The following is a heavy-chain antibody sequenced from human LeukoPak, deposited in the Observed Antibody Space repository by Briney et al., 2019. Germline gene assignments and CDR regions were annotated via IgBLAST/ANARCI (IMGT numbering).Heavy chain of an antibody. CDR1: GYTFTGYY. D-gene: IGHD2-15*01. CDR3: ARADTPPYCSGGSCYSMVQYYFDY. V-gene: IGHV1-2*02. Sequence: ASVTVSCKASGYTFTGYYMHWVRQAPGQGLEWMGWINPNSGGTNYAQKFQGRVTMTRDTSISTAYMELSRLRSDDTAVYYCARADTPPYCSGGSCYSMVQYYFDYWGQGTLVTVSS. CDR2: INPNSGGT. J-gene: IGHJ4*02.